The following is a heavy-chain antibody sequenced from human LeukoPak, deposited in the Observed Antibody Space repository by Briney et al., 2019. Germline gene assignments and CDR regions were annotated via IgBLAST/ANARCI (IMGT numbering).Heavy chain of an antibody. D-gene: IGHD2-15*01. CDR1: GGTFSSYA. J-gene: IGHJ6*02. CDR2: IIPILGIA. V-gene: IGHV1-69*04. Sequence: GASVKVSCKASGGTFSSYAISWVRQAPGQGLEWMGRIIPILGIANYAQKFQGRVTITADKSTSTAYMELSSLGSEDTAVYYCGGGSSSYYYYYYGMDVWGQGTTVTVSS. CDR3: GGGSSSYYYYYYGMDV.